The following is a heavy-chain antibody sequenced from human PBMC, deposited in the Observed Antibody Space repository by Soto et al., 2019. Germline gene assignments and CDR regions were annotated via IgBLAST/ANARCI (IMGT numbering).Heavy chain of an antibody. V-gene: IGHV4-34*01. Sequence: LSLTCAVYAGSFSGYSWSWIRQPPGKGLEWIGEINHSGSTNYNPSLKSRVTISVDTSKNQFSLKLSSVTAADTAVYYCARKSYIVATINWFDPWGQGTLVTVSS. CDR3: ARKSYIVATINWFDP. CDR1: AGSFSGYS. D-gene: IGHD5-12*01. CDR2: INHSGST. J-gene: IGHJ5*02.